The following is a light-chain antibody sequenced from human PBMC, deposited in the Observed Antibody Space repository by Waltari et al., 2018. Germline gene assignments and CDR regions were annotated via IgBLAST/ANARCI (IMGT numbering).Light chain of an antibody. CDR3: QHHFRLPAT. CDR2: GAS. V-gene: IGKV3-20*01. Sequence: IMLTQSQGTLSLPPGERATLSCRASQSISRYLAWYQQKTGQGPRLLIYGASTRATGIPDRFSGSGSGTDFSLTISGLEPEDSAVYYCQHHFRLPATFGQGTKVEIK. CDR1: QSISRY. J-gene: IGKJ1*01.